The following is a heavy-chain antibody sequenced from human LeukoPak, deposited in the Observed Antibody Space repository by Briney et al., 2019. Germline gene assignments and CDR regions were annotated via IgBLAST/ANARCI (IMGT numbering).Heavy chain of an antibody. J-gene: IGHJ4*02. CDR3: ARGVEWLNYFDY. Sequence: SQTLSLTCAVSGGSISSGGYSWSWIRQPPGKGLEWIGYIYHSGSTYYNPSLKSRVTISVDGSKNQFSLKLSSVTAADTAVYYCARGVEWLNYFDYWGQGTLVTVSS. CDR1: GGSISSGGYS. V-gene: IGHV4-30-2*01. CDR2: IYHSGST. D-gene: IGHD3-3*01.